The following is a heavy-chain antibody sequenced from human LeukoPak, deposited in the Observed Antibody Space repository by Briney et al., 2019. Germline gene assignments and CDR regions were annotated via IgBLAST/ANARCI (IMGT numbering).Heavy chain of an antibody. Sequence: ASVKASCKASGYTFTSYGITWVRQAPGQGLEWMGWINPNSGGTNYAQKFQGRVTMTRDTSISTAYMELSRLRSDDTAVYYCARELLSGGDVDYWGQGTLVTVSS. CDR2: INPNSGGT. CDR3: ARELLSGGDVDY. CDR1: GYTFTSYG. J-gene: IGHJ4*02. D-gene: IGHD3-10*01. V-gene: IGHV1-2*02.